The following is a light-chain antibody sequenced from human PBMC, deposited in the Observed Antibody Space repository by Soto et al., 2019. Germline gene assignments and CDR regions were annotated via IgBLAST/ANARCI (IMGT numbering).Light chain of an antibody. J-gene: IGKJ1*01. CDR2: GAS. Sequence: EIVMTQSPATLSVSPGERATLSCRASQSVSSNLAWYQQKPGQAPRLLLYGASTRATGIPDRFSGSGSETEFTLTSSSLQPEDFAVYYRQQYDNWPPWTFGQGTKVEIK. V-gene: IGKV3-15*01. CDR3: QQYDNWPPWT. CDR1: QSVSSN.